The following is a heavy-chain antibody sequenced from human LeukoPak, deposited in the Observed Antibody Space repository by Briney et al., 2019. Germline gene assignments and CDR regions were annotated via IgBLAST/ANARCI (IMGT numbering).Heavy chain of an antibody. V-gene: IGHV1-69*04. Sequence: SVKVSCKASGGTFSSYANSWVRQAPGQGLEWMGRIIPILGIANYAQKFQGRVTITADKSTSTAYMELSSLRSEDTAVYYCAAVRSSSSNYFDYWGQGTLVTVSS. CDR3: AAVRSSSSNYFDY. J-gene: IGHJ4*02. D-gene: IGHD6-6*01. CDR2: IIPILGIA. CDR1: GGTFSSYA.